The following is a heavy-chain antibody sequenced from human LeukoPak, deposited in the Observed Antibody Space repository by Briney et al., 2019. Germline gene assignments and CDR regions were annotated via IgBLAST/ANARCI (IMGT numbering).Heavy chain of an antibody. CDR1: GYTFTSYY. J-gene: IGHJ4*02. V-gene: IGHV1-46*01. CDR2: INPRGGST. Sequence: ASVKVSRKASGYTFTSYYIHWVRQAPRQGLEWMGIINPRGGSTRYAQKFQGRVIMTRDTSTSTVYMDLSNLRSEDTAVYYCARDGTHYYEHSGYYPRYWGQGTLVTVSS. CDR3: ARDGTHYYEHSGYYPRY. D-gene: IGHD3-22*01.